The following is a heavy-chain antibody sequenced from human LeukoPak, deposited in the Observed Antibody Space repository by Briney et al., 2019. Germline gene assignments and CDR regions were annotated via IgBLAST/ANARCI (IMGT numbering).Heavy chain of an antibody. CDR2: ISGDGVST. V-gene: IGHV3-43*02. CDR1: GLPIGDFA. J-gene: IGHJ4*02. Sequence: GGSLRLSCVASGLPIGDFAMHWVRQAPGKGLEWVSLISGDGVSTFYADSVKGRFSISRDNSKNSLSLEMNSLRTEDTAMYYCARESGRFDYWGQGTLVAVSS. CDR3: ARESGRFDY.